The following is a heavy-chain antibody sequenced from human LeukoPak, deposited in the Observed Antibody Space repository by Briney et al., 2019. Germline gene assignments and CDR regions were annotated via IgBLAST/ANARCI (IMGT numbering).Heavy chain of an antibody. V-gene: IGHV3-73*01. D-gene: IGHD1-26*01. CDR3: TTWWDVVGTTTYYP. J-gene: IGHJ5*02. CDR1: GVTFSGSG. Sequence: PGGSLKLSCAASGVTFSGSGVHWVRQASGKGLEWVGRIRSKANSYATAFPASVKGRFTISRDDSKNTAYLQMNSLKTEDTAVYYCTTWWDVVGTTTYYPWGQGTLVTVSS. CDR2: IRSKANSYAT.